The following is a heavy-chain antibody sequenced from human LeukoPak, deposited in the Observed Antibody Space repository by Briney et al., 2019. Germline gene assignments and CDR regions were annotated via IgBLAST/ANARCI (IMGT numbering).Heavy chain of an antibody. CDR2: ISAYNGNT. Sequence: ASVKVSCKASGYTFTSYGISWVRQAPGQGLEWMGWISAYNGNTNYAQKLQGRVTMTTDTSTSTAYMELRSLRSDDTAVYYCARDTFSNGWYSGYGCWGQGTLVTVSS. CDR1: GYTFTSYG. J-gene: IGHJ4*02. CDR3: ARDTFSNGWYSGYGC. V-gene: IGHV1-18*01. D-gene: IGHD6-19*01.